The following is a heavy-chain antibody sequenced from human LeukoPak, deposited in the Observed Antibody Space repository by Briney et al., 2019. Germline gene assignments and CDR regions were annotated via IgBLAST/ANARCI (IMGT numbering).Heavy chain of an antibody. J-gene: IGHJ1*01. CDR1: GFTVSSNY. D-gene: IGHD4-23*01. Sequence: GGSLRLSCAASGFTVSSNYMSWVRQAPGRGVEWGSLIYSGGSTYYADSVKGRFTISRDNSKNTLYLQMNSLRAEDTAVYYCARFYGGNSEYFQHWGQGTLVTVSS. V-gene: IGHV3-66*02. CDR3: ARFYGGNSEYFQH. CDR2: IYSGGST.